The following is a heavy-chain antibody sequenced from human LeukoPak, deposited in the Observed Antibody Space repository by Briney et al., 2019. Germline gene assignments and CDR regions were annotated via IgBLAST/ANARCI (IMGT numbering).Heavy chain of an antibody. CDR1: GFTFSSYW. CDR3: ARDEHDYGDYVGY. D-gene: IGHD4-17*01. Sequence: GGSLRLSCAASGFTFSSYWVSWVRQAPGKGLEWVANIKQDGSEKYYVDSVKGRFTISRDNAKNSLYLQMNSLRAEDTAVYYCARDEHDYGDYVGYWGQGTLVTVSS. CDR2: IKQDGSEK. J-gene: IGHJ4*02. V-gene: IGHV3-7*01.